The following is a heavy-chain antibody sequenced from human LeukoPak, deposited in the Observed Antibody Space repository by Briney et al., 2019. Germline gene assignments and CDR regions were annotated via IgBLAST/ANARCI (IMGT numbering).Heavy chain of an antibody. CDR3: AREDSSGWSDYYGMDV. V-gene: IGHV3-11*06. D-gene: IGHD6-19*01. CDR1: GFTFSDYY. Sequence: PGGSLLLSCAASGFTFSDYYMSWIRQAPGKGLEGVSYISSSSSYTNYADSGKGRFTISRDNAKNSLYLQMNSLRAEDTDVYYCAREDSSGWSDYYGMDVWGQGTTVTVSS. CDR2: ISSSSSYT. J-gene: IGHJ6*02.